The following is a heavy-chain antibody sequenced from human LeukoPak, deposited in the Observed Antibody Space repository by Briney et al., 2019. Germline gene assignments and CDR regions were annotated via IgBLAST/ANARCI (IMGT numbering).Heavy chain of an antibody. CDR2: MYYTGST. Sequence: SETLSLTCTLSGGSITTYYWSWIRQPPGKGLEWIGYMYYTGSTNYNPSLKSRVTISVDTSKNQFSLKVSSVTAADTAVYYCARNHYGHPLDYWGQGTLVTVSS. CDR3: ARNHYGHPLDY. D-gene: IGHD4-17*01. CDR1: GGSITTYY. J-gene: IGHJ4*02. V-gene: IGHV4-59*12.